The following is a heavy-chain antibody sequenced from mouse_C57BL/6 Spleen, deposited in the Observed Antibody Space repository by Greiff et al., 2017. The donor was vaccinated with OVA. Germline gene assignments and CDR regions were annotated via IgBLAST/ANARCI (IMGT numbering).Heavy chain of an antibody. CDR1: GFNIKDSY. D-gene: IGHD2-9*01. V-gene: IGHV14-2*01. CDR3: APVGTYYGYDEGFAY. J-gene: IGHJ3*01. CDR2: IDPEDGET. Sequence: EVQLQQSGAELVKPGASVKLSCTASGFNIKDSYMHWVKQRTEQGLEWIGRIDPEDGETKYAPTFQGKATITADPSSNTAYLRLSSLTSEDTADYCCAPVGTYYGYDEGFAYWGQGTLVTVSA.